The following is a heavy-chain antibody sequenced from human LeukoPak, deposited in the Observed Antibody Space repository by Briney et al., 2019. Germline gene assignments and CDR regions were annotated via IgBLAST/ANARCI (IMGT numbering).Heavy chain of an antibody. CDR2: IDSYGSGT. Sequence: GGSLRLSCAASGFRFSSYWMHWVRQAPGEGLVWVSRIDSYGSGTTYADSVKGRFTISRDNAKNTLYLQMNSLSAEDTAIYYCVRDGDGDYPVDSWGQGTLVTVSS. CDR1: GFRFSSYW. D-gene: IGHD4-17*01. J-gene: IGHJ4*02. V-gene: IGHV3-74*01. CDR3: VRDGDGDYPVDS.